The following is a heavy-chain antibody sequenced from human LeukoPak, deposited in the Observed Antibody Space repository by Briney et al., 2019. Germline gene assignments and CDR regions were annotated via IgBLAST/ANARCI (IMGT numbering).Heavy chain of an antibody. CDR1: GFPFSSYW. Sequence: GGSLRLSCVASGFPFSSYWMTWVRQAPGKGLEWVANIKQDGSKKSYVDSVKGRFTISRGNAKNSLYLQMNSLRAEDTAIYYCTRVGYIDEGIDYWGQGTLVTVSS. D-gene: IGHD5-24*01. J-gene: IGHJ4*02. V-gene: IGHV3-7*04. CDR2: IKQDGSKK. CDR3: TRVGYIDEGIDY.